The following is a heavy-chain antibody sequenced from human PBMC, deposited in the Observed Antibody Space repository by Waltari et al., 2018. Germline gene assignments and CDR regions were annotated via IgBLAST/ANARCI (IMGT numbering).Heavy chain of an antibody. J-gene: IGHJ3*02. CDR2: TIPIFGTA. Sequence: QVQLVQSGAEVKKPGSSVKVSCKASGGTFSSYAISWVRQAPGQGLEWMGGTIPIFGTANYAQKFQGRVTITTDESTSTAYMELSSLRSEDTAVYYCARDRCTGGVCYFPHDAFDIWGQGTMVTVSS. CDR1: GGTFSSYA. CDR3: ARDRCTGGVCYFPHDAFDI. D-gene: IGHD2-8*02. V-gene: IGHV1-69*05.